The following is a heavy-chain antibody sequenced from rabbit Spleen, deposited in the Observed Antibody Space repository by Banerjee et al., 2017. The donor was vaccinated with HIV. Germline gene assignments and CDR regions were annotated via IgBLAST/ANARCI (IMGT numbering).Heavy chain of an antibody. CDR1: GFSFSSDYD. J-gene: IGHJ4*01. D-gene: IGHD6-1*01. Sequence: QSLEESGGGLVKPGEYLTLNCKGSGFSFSSDYDLCRDRQAPGKGLEWIECIGTISGSTYYACWAKGRFTISRAWSTTVTLQMTSLTAADTATYFCAREVLYAAYAGFGDATMYYFDLWGPGTSSPS. CDR2: IGTISGST. V-gene: IGHV1S40*01. CDR3: AREVLYAAYAGFGDATMYYFDL.